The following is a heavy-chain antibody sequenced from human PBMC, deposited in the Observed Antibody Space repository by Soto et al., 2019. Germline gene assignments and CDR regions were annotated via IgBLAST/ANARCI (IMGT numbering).Heavy chain of an antibody. Sequence: EVQLVESGGGLVQPGGSLRLSCAASGFTFSSYSMNWVRQAPGKGLEWVSYISSSSSTIYYADSVKGRFTISRDNAKNSLYLQMNSLRAEDTAVYYCARDDKYNWNPNYYYYYYMDVWGKVTTVTVSS. CDR2: ISSSSSTI. J-gene: IGHJ6*03. CDR3: ARDDKYNWNPNYYYYYYMDV. V-gene: IGHV3-48*01. CDR1: GFTFSSYS. D-gene: IGHD1-20*01.